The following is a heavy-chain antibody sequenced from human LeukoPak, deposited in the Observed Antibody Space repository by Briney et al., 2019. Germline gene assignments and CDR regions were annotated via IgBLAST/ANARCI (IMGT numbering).Heavy chain of an antibody. J-gene: IGHJ4*02. CDR3: ARGSSWNDY. V-gene: IGHV3-74*01. CDR2: INSDGSST. CDR1: GFSFSSFA. D-gene: IGHD6-13*01. Sequence: GGSLRLSCAASGFSFSSFAMNWVRHAPGKGLVWVSRINSDGSSTSYADSVKGRFTISRDNAKNTLYLQMNSLRAEETAVYYCARGSSWNDYWGQGTLVTVSS.